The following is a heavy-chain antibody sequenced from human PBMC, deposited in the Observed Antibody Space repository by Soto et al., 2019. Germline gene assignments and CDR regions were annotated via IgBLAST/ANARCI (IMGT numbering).Heavy chain of an antibody. CDR1: GGSFSGYY. Sequence: SESLSLTCAVYGGSFSGYYWSWIRQPPGKGLEWIGEINHSGSTNYNPSLKSRVTISVDTSKNQFSLKLSSVTAADTAVYYCARGYGDYLYYYYMDVWGKGTTVTVSS. CDR2: INHSGST. D-gene: IGHD4-17*01. CDR3: ARGYGDYLYYYYMDV. V-gene: IGHV4-34*01. J-gene: IGHJ6*03.